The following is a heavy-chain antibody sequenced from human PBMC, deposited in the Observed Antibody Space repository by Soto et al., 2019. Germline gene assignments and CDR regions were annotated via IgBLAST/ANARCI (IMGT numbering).Heavy chain of an antibody. J-gene: IGHJ4*02. Sequence: GSLRLSCVASGFTFSSSSMNWVRQAPGKGLEWVSYISSSSSTIYYVDSVEGRLTISRDNAKNSLYLQMNSLRDEDTAVYYCARDLHTYYYDSSGYYPFDYWGQGNLVTVSS. V-gene: IGHV3-48*02. CDR1: GFTFSSSS. D-gene: IGHD3-22*01. CDR3: ARDLHTYYYDSSGYYPFDY. CDR2: ISSSSSTI.